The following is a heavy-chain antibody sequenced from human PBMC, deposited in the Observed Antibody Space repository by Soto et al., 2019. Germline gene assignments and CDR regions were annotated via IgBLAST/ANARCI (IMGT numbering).Heavy chain of an antibody. CDR3: ARVGYYGSGSYYTLHPYYYYYGMDV. D-gene: IGHD3-10*01. CDR1: GGSLCSSSYY. J-gene: IGHJ6*02. V-gene: IGHV4-39*07. Sequence: SETLSLPCTVSGGSLCSSSYYWGWIRQPPGKGLERIRSIFYSGTTYYNPSLKSRVTISVDTSKNQFSLKLSSVTAADTAVYYCARVGYYGSGSYYTLHPYYYYYGMDVWGQGTTVTVSS. CDR2: IFYSGTT.